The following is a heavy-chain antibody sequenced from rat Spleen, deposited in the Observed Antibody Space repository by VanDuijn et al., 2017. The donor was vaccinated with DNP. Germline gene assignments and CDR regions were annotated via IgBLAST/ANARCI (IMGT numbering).Heavy chain of an antibody. CDR1: GYTFTSYY. V-gene: IGHV1-43*01. Sequence: QVQLQPSGAELAKPGSSVKISCKASGYTFTSYYIGWIKQTTGQGLEYIGYINTGSGGTNYNERFKGKATLTVDKSSSTAFMQLSSLTPDDSAVYYCARRRLPYWYFDFWGPGTMVTVSS. CDR2: INTGSGGT. J-gene: IGHJ1*01. CDR3: ARRRLPYWYFDF.